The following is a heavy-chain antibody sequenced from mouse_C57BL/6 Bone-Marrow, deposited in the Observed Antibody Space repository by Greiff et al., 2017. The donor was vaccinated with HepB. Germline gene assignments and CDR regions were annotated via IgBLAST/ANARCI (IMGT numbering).Heavy chain of an antibody. CDR1: GYSFTSGYF. CDR2: IRYDGSN. CDR3: ARERLYLYAMDY. V-gene: IGHV3-6*01. Sequence: VQLQQSGPGLVKPSQSLSLTCSVSGYSFTSGYFWYWIRQFPGNKLEWMGYIRYDGSNNYNPSLNNRITITRDTSKNQFFLKLNSVTTEDTATYCCARERLYLYAMDYWGQGTAVTVTS. J-gene: IGHJ4*01. D-gene: IGHD5-1*01.